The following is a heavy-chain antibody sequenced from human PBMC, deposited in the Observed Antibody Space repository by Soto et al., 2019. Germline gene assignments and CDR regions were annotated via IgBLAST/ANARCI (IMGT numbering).Heavy chain of an antibody. CDR3: ARDGYYDSSGYYYFAY. J-gene: IGHJ4*02. CDR2: INPSGGST. D-gene: IGHD3-22*01. Sequence: QVQLVQSGAEVKKPGASVKVSCKASGYTFTSYYMHWVRQAPGQELEWMGIINPSGGSTSYAQKFQGRVTMTRDTSTSTVYMELSSLRSEDTAVYYCARDGYYDSSGYYYFAYWGQGTLVTVSS. CDR1: GYTFTSYY. V-gene: IGHV1-46*01.